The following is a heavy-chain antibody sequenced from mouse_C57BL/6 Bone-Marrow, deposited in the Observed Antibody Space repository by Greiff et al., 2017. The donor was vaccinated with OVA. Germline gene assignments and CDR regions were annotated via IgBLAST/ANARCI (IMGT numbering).Heavy chain of an antibody. Sequence: VQLKESGAELVRPGASVKLSCKASGYTFTDYYINWVKQRPGQGLEWIARIYPGSGNTYYNEKFKGKATLTAEKSSSTAYMQLSSLTSEDSAVYFCARDPHTTVVPYWYFDVWGTGTTVTVSS. CDR2: IYPGSGNT. D-gene: IGHD1-1*01. V-gene: IGHV1-76*01. CDR1: GYTFTDYY. J-gene: IGHJ1*03. CDR3: ARDPHTTVVPYWYFDV.